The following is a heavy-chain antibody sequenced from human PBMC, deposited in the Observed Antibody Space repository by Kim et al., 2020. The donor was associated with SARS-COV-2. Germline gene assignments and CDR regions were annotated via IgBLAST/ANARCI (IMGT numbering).Heavy chain of an antibody. CDR2: VSRDGTGT. CDR1: EFTFSDFW. CDR3: ARAGAGGGCDY. Sequence: GGSLRLSCVGSEFTFSDFWIHWVRQAPGKGLVWVSRVSRDGTGTDYGDAVKGRFTISRDNSQDTVFLELKSLRVEDTALYFCARAGAGGGCDYWGQGTRV. V-gene: IGHV3-74*01. J-gene: IGHJ4*02. D-gene: IGHD3-16*01.